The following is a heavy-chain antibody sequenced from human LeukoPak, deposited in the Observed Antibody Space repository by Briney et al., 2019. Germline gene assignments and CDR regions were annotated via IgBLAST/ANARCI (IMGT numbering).Heavy chain of an antibody. V-gene: IGHV3-21*01. CDR3: ARDRPAPSIAARAFDY. Sequence: GGSLRLSCAASGFTFSSYSMNWVRQAPGKGLEWVSSISSSSSYIYYADSVKGRFTISRDNAKNSLYLQMNSPRAEDTAVYYCARDRPAPSIAARAFDYWGQGTLVTVSS. CDR2: ISSSSSYI. J-gene: IGHJ4*02. D-gene: IGHD6-6*01. CDR1: GFTFSSYS.